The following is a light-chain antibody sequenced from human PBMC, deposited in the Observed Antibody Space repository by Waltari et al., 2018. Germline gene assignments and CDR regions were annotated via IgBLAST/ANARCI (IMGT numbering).Light chain of an antibody. CDR1: NIGGYS. CDR3: QVSDSTTDLVI. V-gene: IGLV3-21*04. CDR2: YDN. Sequence: SYVLTQPPSVSVAPGETSRITCGGDNIGGYSVHWYQQKPGQAPVLVFYYDNDRPSGIPERFSGSNFGNTATLTISRVEAGDEADDYCQVSDSTTDLVIFGGGTKLTVL. J-gene: IGLJ2*01.